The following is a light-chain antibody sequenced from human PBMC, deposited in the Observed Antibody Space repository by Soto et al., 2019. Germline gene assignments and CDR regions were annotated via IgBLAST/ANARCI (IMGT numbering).Light chain of an antibody. CDR1: KSLVYSDGNTH. V-gene: IGKV2-30*01. J-gene: IGKJ1*01. Sequence: DVVLTQSPLSLPVNFGQPASISCRSSKSLVYSDGNTHLSWFHQRPGQSPRRLIYRVSSRDSGVPDRLSVSGSGTDFTLEISRVEAEDVGIYFCTQGTHWPRTFGQGTKVEV. CDR3: TQGTHWPRT. CDR2: RVS.